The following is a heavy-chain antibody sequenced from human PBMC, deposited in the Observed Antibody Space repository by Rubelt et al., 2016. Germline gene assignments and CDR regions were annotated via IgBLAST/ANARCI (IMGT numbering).Heavy chain of an antibody. D-gene: IGHD6-6*01. CDR2: IKYSGNT. V-gene: IGHV4-34*01. CDR3: ARHPGRRWQLVGHGIDY. CDR1: GGSISSYY. J-gene: IGHJ4*02. Sequence: QVQLRQWGAGLLKPSETLSLSCGVYGGSISSYYWGWIRQPPGKGLEWIGSIKYSGNTYYNPSLKSRVPISGDRSKTQFSRKLGSVTAAETAVYYWARHPGRRWQLVGHGIDYWGQGTLVTVSS.